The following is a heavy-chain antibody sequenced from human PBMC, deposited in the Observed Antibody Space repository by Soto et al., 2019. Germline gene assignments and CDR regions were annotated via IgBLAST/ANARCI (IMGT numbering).Heavy chain of an antibody. CDR2: TYYTSKWYN. CDR3: ARVSIIGSYSHFAY. V-gene: IGHV6-1*01. Sequence: SPTLSLTCVISGDSVSSNSAAWNWIRQSPSRGLEWLARTYYTSKWYNDYAVSVKSRITINADTSKNQFSLQLNSVTPEDTAVYYWARVSIIGSYSHFAYWGQGTLVTVSS. D-gene: IGHD1-26*01. J-gene: IGHJ4*01. CDR1: GDSVSSNSAA.